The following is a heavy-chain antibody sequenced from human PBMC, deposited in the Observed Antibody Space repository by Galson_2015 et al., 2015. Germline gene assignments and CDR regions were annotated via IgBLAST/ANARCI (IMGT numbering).Heavy chain of an antibody. CDR1: GGSFSGYY. Sequence: SETLSLTCAVYGGSFSGYYWSWIRQPPGKGLEWIGEINHSGSTNYNPSLKSRVTISVDTSKNQFSLKLSSVTAADTAVCYCARVRKWQLSGAFDIWGQGTMVTVSS. D-gene: IGHD1-26*01. J-gene: IGHJ3*02. CDR2: INHSGST. CDR3: ARVRKWQLSGAFDI. V-gene: IGHV4-34*01.